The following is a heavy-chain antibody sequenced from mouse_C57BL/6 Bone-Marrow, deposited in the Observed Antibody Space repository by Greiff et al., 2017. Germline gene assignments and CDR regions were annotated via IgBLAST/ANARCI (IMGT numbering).Heavy chain of an antibody. J-gene: IGHJ1*03. CDR1: GYTFTDYN. CDR3: ARNYGSSYDWYFDV. Sequence: EVQLVESGPELVKPGASVKMSCKASGYTFTDYNMHWVKQSHGKSLEWIGYINPNNGGTSYNQKFKGKATLTVTKSSSTAYMELRSLTSEDSAVYYCARNYGSSYDWYFDVWGTGTTVTVSS. CDR2: INPNNGGT. V-gene: IGHV1-22*01. D-gene: IGHD1-1*01.